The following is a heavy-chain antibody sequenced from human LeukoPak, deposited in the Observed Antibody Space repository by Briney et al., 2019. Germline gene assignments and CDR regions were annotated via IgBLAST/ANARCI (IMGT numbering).Heavy chain of an antibody. Sequence: GESLKIPCKGSGYSFTGYWIGWVRQMPGKGLEWMGIIYPGDSDTRYSPSFQGQVTISADKSISTAYLQWSSLKASDTAMYYCARGGYDSSGYYLDKYYFDYWGQGTLVTVSS. CDR2: IYPGDSDT. CDR3: ARGGYDSSGYYLDKYYFDY. V-gene: IGHV5-51*01. CDR1: GYSFTGYW. D-gene: IGHD3-22*01. J-gene: IGHJ4*02.